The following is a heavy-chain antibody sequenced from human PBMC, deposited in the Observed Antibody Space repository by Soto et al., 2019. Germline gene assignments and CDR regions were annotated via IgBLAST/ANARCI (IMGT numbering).Heavy chain of an antibody. D-gene: IGHD4-17*01. V-gene: IGHV3-74*01. CDR3: ARSHDYGAFGSDY. CDR2: INSDGSST. CDR1: GFTFSTYW. J-gene: IGHJ4*02. Sequence: EVQLVESGGGLVQPGGSLRLSCAASGFTFSTYWMHWVRQAPGKGLVWVSRINSDGSSTSYADSVKGRFTISRDNAKNTLCLQMISLRAEDTAVYYCARSHDYGAFGSDYWGQGTLVTVSS.